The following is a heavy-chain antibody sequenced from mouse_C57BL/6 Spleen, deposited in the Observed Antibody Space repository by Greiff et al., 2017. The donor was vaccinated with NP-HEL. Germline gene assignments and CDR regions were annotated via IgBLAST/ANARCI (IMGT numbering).Heavy chain of an antibody. CDR2: IDPSDSYT. Sequence: QVQLQQPGAELVLPGASLKLSCTASGYTFTSYWMHWVNQRPGQGLEWIGDIDPSDSYTYYNQKVKVKSTLTVDKSSSTAYMQLSSLTSEDSAVYYCARSPPYFGSRDFDYWGQGTTLTVSS. CDR3: ARSPPYFGSRDFDY. D-gene: IGHD1-1*01. V-gene: IGHV1-69*01. J-gene: IGHJ2*01. CDR1: GYTFTSYW.